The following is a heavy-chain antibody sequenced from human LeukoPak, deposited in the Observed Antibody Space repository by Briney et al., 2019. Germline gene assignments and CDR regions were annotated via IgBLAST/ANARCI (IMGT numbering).Heavy chain of an antibody. CDR3: ARSKYNWNEHNWFDP. D-gene: IGHD1-1*01. CDR2: IDPSDSYT. CDR1: GYSFTSYW. J-gene: IGHJ5*02. Sequence: GESLRISCKGSGYSFTSYWISWVRQMPGKGLEWMGRIDPSDSYTNYSPSFQGHVTISADKSISTAYLQWGSLKASDTAMYYCARSKYNWNEHNWFDPWGQGTLVTVSS. V-gene: IGHV5-10-1*01.